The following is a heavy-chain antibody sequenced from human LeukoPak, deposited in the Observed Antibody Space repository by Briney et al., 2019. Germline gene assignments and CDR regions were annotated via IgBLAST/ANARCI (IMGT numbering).Heavy chain of an antibody. J-gene: IGHJ4*02. Sequence: GGSLRLSCAASGFTFSSYWMSWVRQAPGKGLEWVANIKQDGSEKYYVDSVKGRFTISRDNAKNSLSLQMNSLRAEDTAVYFCAREGVCGGDCYSKSYWGQGTLVTASS. CDR1: GFTFSSYW. CDR2: IKQDGSEK. V-gene: IGHV3-7*01. D-gene: IGHD2-21*02. CDR3: AREGVCGGDCYSKSY.